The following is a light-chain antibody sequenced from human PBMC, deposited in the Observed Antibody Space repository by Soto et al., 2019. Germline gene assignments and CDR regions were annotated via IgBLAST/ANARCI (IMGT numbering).Light chain of an antibody. V-gene: IGKV1-33*01. CDR2: DAS. Sequence: DIRMTQSPSSLSASVGDRVTITCQASQAISNYLSWYQHKPGKAPKLLIYDASDSEKGVPGRFSGTGSGTDFTLTIISLQPEDFATYYCQQYDSLPITFGQGTRL. CDR1: QAISNY. CDR3: QQYDSLPIT. J-gene: IGKJ5*01.